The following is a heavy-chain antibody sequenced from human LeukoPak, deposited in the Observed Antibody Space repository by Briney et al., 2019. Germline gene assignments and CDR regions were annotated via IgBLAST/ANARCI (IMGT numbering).Heavy chain of an antibody. CDR2: ISAYNGNT. D-gene: IGHD6-19*01. J-gene: IGHJ5*02. V-gene: IGHV1-18*01. Sequence: VASVKVSCKASGYTFTSYGISWVRQAPGQGLEWMGWISAYNGNTNYAQKLQGRVTMTTDTSTSTAYMELRSLRSDDTAVYYCAREEQWLALNWFDPWGQGTLVTVSS. CDR1: GYTFTSYG. CDR3: AREEQWLALNWFDP.